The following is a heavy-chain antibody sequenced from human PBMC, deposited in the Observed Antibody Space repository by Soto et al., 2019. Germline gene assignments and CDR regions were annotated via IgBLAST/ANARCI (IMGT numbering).Heavy chain of an antibody. V-gene: IGHV3-23*01. CDR3: AKGPYYYGSGSYPFFDY. Sequence: GGSLRLSCAASGFTFSSYAMSWVRQAPGKGLEWVSAISGSGASTYYADSVKGRFTISRDNSKNTLYLQMNSLRAEDTAVYYCAKGPYYYGSGSYPFFDYWGQGTLVTVSS. CDR1: GFTFSSYA. D-gene: IGHD3-10*01. J-gene: IGHJ4*02. CDR2: ISGSGAST.